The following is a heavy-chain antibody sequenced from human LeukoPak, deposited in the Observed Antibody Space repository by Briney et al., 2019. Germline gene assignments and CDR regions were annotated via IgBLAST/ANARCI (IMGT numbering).Heavy chain of an antibody. Sequence: ASVKVSCKASGYTFTSYDINWVRQATGQGLEWMGWMNPNSGNTGYAQKFQGRVTITRNTSISTAYMELSSLRSEDTAVYYCARGRLGNCSSTSCYSLRYWGQGTLVTVSS. V-gene: IGHV1-8*03. CDR1: GYTFTSYD. D-gene: IGHD2-2*01. CDR3: ARGRLGNCSSTSCYSLRY. J-gene: IGHJ4*02. CDR2: MNPNSGNT.